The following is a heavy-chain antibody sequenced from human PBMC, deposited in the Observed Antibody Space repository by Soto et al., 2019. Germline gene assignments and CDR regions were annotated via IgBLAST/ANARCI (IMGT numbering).Heavy chain of an antibody. V-gene: IGHV3-74*01. J-gene: IGHJ1*01. CDR2: ISNEGSST. CDR3: ARLPNKSPQN. Sequence: EVQLVESGGGLVQPGGSLRLSCVASGFTFSSYWMHWVRQAPGKGLVWVSSISNEGSSTSYADTVKGRFTMSRDNAKNTLYLQMNSMRAEDTAVYYCARLPNKSPQNWGQGTLVIVSP. CDR1: GFTFSSYW.